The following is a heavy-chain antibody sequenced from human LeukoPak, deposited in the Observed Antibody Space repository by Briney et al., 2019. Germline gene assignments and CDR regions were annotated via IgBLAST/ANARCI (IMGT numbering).Heavy chain of an antibody. D-gene: IGHD3-16*02. CDR3: ARGLRLGELSPFY. CDR1: GGTFSSYA. J-gene: IGHJ4*02. Sequence: SVKVSCKASGGTFSSYAISWVRRAPGQGLEWMGGIIPIFGTANYAQKFQGRVTITADESTSTAYMELSSLRSEDTAVYYCARGLRLGELSPFYWGQGTLVTVSS. CDR2: IIPIFGTA. V-gene: IGHV1-69*01.